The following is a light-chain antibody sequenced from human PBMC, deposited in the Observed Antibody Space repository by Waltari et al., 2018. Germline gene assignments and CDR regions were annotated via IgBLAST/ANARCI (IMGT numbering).Light chain of an antibody. J-gene: IGKJ1*01. V-gene: IGKV4-1*01. Sequence: DIVMTQSPDSLAVSLGERATINCKSSQSVLYSSNNKNYLAWYRQKPGQPPKLLIYWAATRESGVPDRFSGSGPGTDFTLTIGSLQAEDVAVYYCQQYYDAPRTFGQGTKVEIK. CDR1: QSVLYSSNNKNY. CDR2: WAA. CDR3: QQYYDAPRT.